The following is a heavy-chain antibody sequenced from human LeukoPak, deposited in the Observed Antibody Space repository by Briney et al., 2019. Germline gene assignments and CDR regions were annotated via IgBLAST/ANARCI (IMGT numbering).Heavy chain of an antibody. J-gene: IGHJ4*02. CDR2: ISGSGGST. CDR3: AKARYSYGSSNFDY. Sequence: ETLSLTCTVSGGSINSHFWSWVRQSPGKGLEWVSAISGSGGSTYYADSVKGRFTISRDNSKNTLYLQMNSLRAEDTAVYYCAKARYSYGSSNFDYWGQGTLVTVSS. V-gene: IGHV3-23*01. D-gene: IGHD5-18*01. CDR1: GGSINSHF.